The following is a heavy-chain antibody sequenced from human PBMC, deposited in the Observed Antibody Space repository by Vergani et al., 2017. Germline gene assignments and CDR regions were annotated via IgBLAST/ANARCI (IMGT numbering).Heavy chain of an antibody. CDR1: GFTFDDYA. CDR2: ISGDGGST. Sequence: EVQLVESGGGVVQPGGSLRLSCAASGFTFDDYAMNWVRQAPGKGLEWVSLISGDGGSTYYADSVKGRFTISRDNSKNSLYLQMNSLRTEDTALYYCATLQVSGPHPNGLYYWGQGILVTVSS. CDR3: ATLQVSGPHPNGLYY. V-gene: IGHV3-43*02. D-gene: IGHD1-1*01. J-gene: IGHJ4*02.